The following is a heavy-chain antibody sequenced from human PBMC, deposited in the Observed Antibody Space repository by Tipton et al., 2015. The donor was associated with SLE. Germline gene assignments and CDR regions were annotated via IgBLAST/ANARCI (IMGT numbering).Heavy chain of an antibody. CDR1: GGSFSGYY. Sequence: TLSLTCAVYGGSFSGYYWSWIRQPPGKGLEWIGEINHSGSTNYNPSLKSRVTISVDTSKNQFSLKLSSVTAADTAVYYCARETGGATSPGFDYWGQGTLVTVSS. J-gene: IGHJ4*02. D-gene: IGHD1-26*01. CDR2: INHSGST. CDR3: ARETGGATSPGFDY. V-gene: IGHV4-34*01.